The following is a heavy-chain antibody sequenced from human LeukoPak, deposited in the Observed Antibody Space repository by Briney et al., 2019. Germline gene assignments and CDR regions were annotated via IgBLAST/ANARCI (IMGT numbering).Heavy chain of an antibody. Sequence: PGRSLRLSCAASGFTFSGYAMHWVRQAPGKGLEWVAVLWYDGSKEYYADSVRGRFTISRDNSKNTLHLQMNSLRAEDTAVYYCVRDFVLGGTWNFDYWGQGTLVTVPS. J-gene: IGHJ4*02. V-gene: IGHV3-33*01. CDR1: GFTFSGYA. CDR3: VRDFVLGGTWNFDY. D-gene: IGHD3-16*01. CDR2: LWYDGSKE.